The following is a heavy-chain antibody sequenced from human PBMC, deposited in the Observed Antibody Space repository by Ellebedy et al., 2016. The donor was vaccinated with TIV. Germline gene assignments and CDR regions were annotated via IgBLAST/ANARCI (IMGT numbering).Heavy chain of an antibody. CDR3: ARDPYNWNGPFDY. CDR2: ISSSSSST. Sequence: GESLKISCAASEFTFSDYHMSWIRQAPGKGPEWVSYISSSSSSTNYADSVKGRFTISRDNAKSTLYLQMNSLRAEDTAVYYCARDPYNWNGPFDYWGQGTLVTVSS. D-gene: IGHD1-20*01. J-gene: IGHJ4*02. CDR1: EFTFSDYH. V-gene: IGHV3-11*06.